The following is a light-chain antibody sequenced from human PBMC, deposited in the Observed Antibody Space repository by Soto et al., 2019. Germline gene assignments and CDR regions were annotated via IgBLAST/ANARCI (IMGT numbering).Light chain of an antibody. CDR1: QSVSSF. V-gene: IGKV3-11*01. CDR3: QQSQYWPPIT. CDR2: DAS. Sequence: EIVLTQSPATLSLSPGERAKLSCRASQSVSSFLAWYQQKPGQAPRLLIYDASNRAPGIPARFSGSGSGTDFTLTISSLEPEDFAVYYCQQSQYWPPITFGQGTRLEIK. J-gene: IGKJ5*01.